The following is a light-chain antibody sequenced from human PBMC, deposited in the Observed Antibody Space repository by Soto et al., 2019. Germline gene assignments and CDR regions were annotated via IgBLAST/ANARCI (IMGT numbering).Light chain of an antibody. Sequence: EIVMTQSPATLSVSPGERATLSCRASQSVSSKLAWYQQKPGQAPRLLIYGASTRATGIPARFSGSGSGTAFTLTLSSLQSEDFAVYYCHQYNNWPYTFGQGTKLEIK. CDR1: QSVSSK. CDR2: GAS. CDR3: HQYNNWPYT. J-gene: IGKJ2*01. V-gene: IGKV3-15*01.